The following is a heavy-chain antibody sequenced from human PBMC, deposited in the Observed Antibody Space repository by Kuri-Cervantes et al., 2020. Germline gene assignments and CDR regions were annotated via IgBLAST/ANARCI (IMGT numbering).Heavy chain of an antibody. D-gene: IGHD6-13*01. CDR2: ISSSGSTI. J-gene: IGHJ4*02. V-gene: IGHV3-11*01. CDR1: GFTFSDYY. Sequence: GGSLRLSCAASGFTFSDYYMSWIRQAPGKGLEWVSYISSSGSTIYYADSVKGRFTISRDNAKNSLYLQMNSLRAEDTAVYYCACSSSWYDHTSFDYWGQGTLVTVSS. CDR3: ACSSSWYDHTSFDY.